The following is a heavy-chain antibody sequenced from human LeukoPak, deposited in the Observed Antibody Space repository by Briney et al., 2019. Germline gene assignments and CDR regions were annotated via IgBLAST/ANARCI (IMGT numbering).Heavy chain of an antibody. V-gene: IGHV4-61*02. CDR1: GGSIRSGGDY. D-gene: IGHD6-19*01. Sequence: PSETLSLTCTVSGGSIRSGGDYWSWIRQPAGKGLEWIGRIYNTGSTNYNPSLRSRVTISVDTSKNQFSLKLSSVTAADTAVYYCARQIQQWLVTGYMDVWGRGTTVTVSS. CDR2: IYNTGST. J-gene: IGHJ6*03. CDR3: ARQIQQWLVTGYMDV.